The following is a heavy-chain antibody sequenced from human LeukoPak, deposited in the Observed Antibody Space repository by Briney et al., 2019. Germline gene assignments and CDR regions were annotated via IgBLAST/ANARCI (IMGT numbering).Heavy chain of an antibody. CDR2: IIPIFGTA. V-gene: IGHV1-69*05. CDR1: GGTFSSYA. Sequence: SVKVSCKASGGTFSSYAISWVRQAPGQGLEWMGGIIPIFGTANYAQRFQGRVTITTDESTSTAYMELSSLRSEDTAVYYCARGRGGYSYGYFFDYWGQGTPVTVSS. CDR3: ARGRGGYSYGYFFDY. J-gene: IGHJ4*02. D-gene: IGHD5-18*01.